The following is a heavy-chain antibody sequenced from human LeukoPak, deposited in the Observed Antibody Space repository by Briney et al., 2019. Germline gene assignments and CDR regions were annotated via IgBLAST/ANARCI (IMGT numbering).Heavy chain of an antibody. J-gene: IGHJ4*02. D-gene: IGHD3-10*01. CDR2: ISGSGGST. CDR3: ARERGDQYYFDY. V-gene: IGHV3-23*01. CDR1: GFTFSSYA. Sequence: QTGGSLRLSCAASGFTFSSYAMSWVRQAPGKGLEWVSAISGSGGSTYYADSVKGRFTIPRDNSKNTLYLQMNSLRAEDTAVYYCARERGDQYYFDYWGQGTLVTVSS.